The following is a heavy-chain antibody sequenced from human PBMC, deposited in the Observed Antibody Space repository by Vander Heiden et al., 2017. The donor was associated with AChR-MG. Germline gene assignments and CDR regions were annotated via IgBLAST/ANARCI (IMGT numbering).Heavy chain of an antibody. CDR3: ARTEYSGHFTSYFGIDV. CDR2: IVGRET. V-gene: IGHV4-59*02. J-gene: IGHJ6*01. CDR1: GAPGDSHY. Sequence: QVELHESGPGLVKPSETLSLTCVVSGAPGDSHYWSGIRQPPGQTLEWIGHIVGRETDYPPSLRIRATMSVDTSRNQLSLSLRSVTAAETAIYYCARTEYSGHFTSYFGIDVWVQVAT. D-gene: IGHD5-12*01.